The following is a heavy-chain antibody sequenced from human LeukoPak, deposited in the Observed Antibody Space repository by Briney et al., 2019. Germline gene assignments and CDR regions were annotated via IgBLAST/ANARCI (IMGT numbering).Heavy chain of an antibody. CDR2: ISSSSYI. D-gene: IGHD5-12*01. J-gene: IGHJ4*02. V-gene: IGHV3-21*04. CDR3: AQARPSSGYGPLGLN. CDR1: GFTFSSYS. Sequence: PGGSLRLSCAASGFTFSSYSMNWVRQAPGKGLEWVSSISSSSYIYYADSVKGRFTISRDNFENTLYLQMNSLRAEDTAVYYCAQARPSSGYGPLGLNWGQGTLVIVSS.